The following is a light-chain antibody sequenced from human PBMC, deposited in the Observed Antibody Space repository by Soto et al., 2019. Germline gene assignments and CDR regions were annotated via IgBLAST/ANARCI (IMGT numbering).Light chain of an antibody. CDR1: SSDVGSYNL. CDR3: CSYAGSSTWV. J-gene: IGLJ3*02. CDR2: EGS. Sequence: QSALTQPASVSGSPGQSITISCTGTSSDVGSYNLVSWYQQHPGKAPKLMIYEGSKRPSGVSNRCSGSKSGNTASLTISGLQAEDEADYYCCSYAGSSTWVFGGRTKLTVL. V-gene: IGLV2-23*01.